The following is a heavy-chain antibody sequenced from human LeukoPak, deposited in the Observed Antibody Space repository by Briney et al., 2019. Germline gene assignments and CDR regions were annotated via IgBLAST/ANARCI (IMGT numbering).Heavy chain of an antibody. J-gene: IGHJ4*02. CDR3: ARGRYFDY. CDR2: TSYSGST. V-gene: IGHV4-59*08. Sequence: SETLSLTCTVSGGSISSYYWSWIRQPPGKGLEWIGYTSYSGSTNYNPSLESRVTISVDTSKNQISLKLSSVTAADTAVYYCARGRYFDYWGQGTLVTVSS. CDR1: GGSISSYY.